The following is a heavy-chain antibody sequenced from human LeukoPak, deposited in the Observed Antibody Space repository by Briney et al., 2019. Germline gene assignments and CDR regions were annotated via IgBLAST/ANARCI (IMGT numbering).Heavy chain of an antibody. CDR2: IIPIFGTA. V-gene: IGHV1-69*05. J-gene: IGHJ6*03. CDR3: ASIVGATDYYMDV. D-gene: IGHD1-26*01. CDR1: GGTFSSYA. Sequence: EASVKVSCXASGGTFSSYAISWVRQAPGQGLEWMGGIIPIFGTANYAQKFQGRVTITTDESTSTAYMELSSLRSEDTAVYYCASIVGATDYYMDVWGKGTTVTVSS.